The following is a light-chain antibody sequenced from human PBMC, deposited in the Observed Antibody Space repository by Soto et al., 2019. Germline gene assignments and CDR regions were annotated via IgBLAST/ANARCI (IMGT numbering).Light chain of an antibody. Sequence: DIQMTQSPSTLSGPVGDRVTITCRASQTISSWLAWYQQKPGKAPKLLIYKASTLKSGVPSRFSGSGSGTDFTLTISRLEPEDFAVYYCQQYGSSPWTFGRGTKVDIK. CDR2: KAS. CDR3: QQYGSSPWT. CDR1: QTISSW. J-gene: IGKJ1*01. V-gene: IGKV1-5*03.